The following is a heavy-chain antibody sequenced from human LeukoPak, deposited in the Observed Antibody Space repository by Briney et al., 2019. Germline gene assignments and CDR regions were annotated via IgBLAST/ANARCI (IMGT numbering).Heavy chain of an antibody. CDR2: IYLSGST. Sequence: SETLSLTCAVSGYSISSGYYWGWIRQPPGKGLEWIGSIYLSGSTYYNPSLRSRVTISVDTSKNQFSLKLSSVTAADTAVYFCARGDSSGYYFNPIDYWGQGTPVTVSS. J-gene: IGHJ4*02. CDR1: GYSISSGYY. V-gene: IGHV4-38-2*01. CDR3: ARGDSSGYYFNPIDY. D-gene: IGHD3-22*01.